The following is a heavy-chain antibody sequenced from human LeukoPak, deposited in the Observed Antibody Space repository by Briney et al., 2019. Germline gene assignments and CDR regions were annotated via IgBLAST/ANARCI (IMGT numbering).Heavy chain of an antibody. CDR2: INPNSGGT. CDR3: ARDLPDSSGYYYYYYYMDV. CDR1: GYTFTGYY. V-gene: IGHV1-2*02. J-gene: IGHJ6*03. D-gene: IGHD3-22*01. Sequence: ASVKVSCKASGYTFTGYYMHWVRQAPGQGLEWMGWINPNSGGTNYAQKFQGRVTMTRDTSISTAYMELSRLRSDDTAVYYCARDLPDSSGYYYYYYYMDVWGKGTTVTVSS.